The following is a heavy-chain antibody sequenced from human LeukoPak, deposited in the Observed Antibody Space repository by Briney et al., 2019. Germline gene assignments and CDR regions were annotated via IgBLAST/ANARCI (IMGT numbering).Heavy chain of an antibody. CDR2: TRHDDSNK. Sequence: PGGSLRLSCAASGFTFNDYGMHWVRQAPGKGLEWVAFTRHDDSNKQNGDPVKGRFTISRDNCRNTLYLQMNSMRPEDTAVYFCAKDMRSGWCNWFDPWGQGTLVTVSS. D-gene: IGHD6-19*01. CDR1: GFTFNDYG. CDR3: AKDMRSGWCNWFDP. V-gene: IGHV3-30*02. J-gene: IGHJ5*02.